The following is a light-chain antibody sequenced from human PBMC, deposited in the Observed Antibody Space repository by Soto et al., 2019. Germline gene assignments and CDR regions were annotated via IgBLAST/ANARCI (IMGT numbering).Light chain of an antibody. CDR1: SSNIGNNA. J-gene: IGLJ3*02. CDR2: YDD. Sequence: QAVVTQPPSVSGAPGQRVTISCSGSSSNIGNNAVNWYQQLPGKAPRALIYYDDLVPSGVSKRFSGSKSGTSVSLAISGLQSDDEADYYCASWDDTLSGVVFGGGTKLTVL. CDR3: ASWDDTLSGVV. V-gene: IGLV1-36*01.